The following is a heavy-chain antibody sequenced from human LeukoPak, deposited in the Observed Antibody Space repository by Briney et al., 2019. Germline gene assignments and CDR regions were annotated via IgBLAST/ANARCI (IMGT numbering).Heavy chain of an antibody. CDR2: ISVYNGNT. D-gene: IGHD2-2*02. V-gene: IGHV1-18*01. CDR1: GYTFANFG. J-gene: IGHJ4*02. Sequence: ASVKVSCKASGYTFANFGITWVRQAPGQGLEWMGWISVYNGNTNYAQNLQGRVTLTTDTSTSTAYMELRSLRSDDTALYYCARTCSSSSCYMVHWGQGTLVIVSS. CDR3: ARTCSSSSCYMVH.